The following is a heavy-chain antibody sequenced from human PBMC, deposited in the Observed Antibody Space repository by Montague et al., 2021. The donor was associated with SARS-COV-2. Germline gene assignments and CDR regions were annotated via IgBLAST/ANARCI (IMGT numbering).Heavy chain of an antibody. CDR3: ARRYSGYAMDY. D-gene: IGHD5-12*01. V-gene: IGHV5-51*01. Sequence: QSGAEVKKPGESLKISCKVSGYSFTCYWIGWVRQMPGKGLEWMGMIYPGDSCTSYSPSFQGQVTISADKSIRTAYLQWSSLKASDTAMYYCARRYSGYAMDYWGQGTLVTVSS. CDR1: GYSFTCYW. CDR2: IYPGDSCT. J-gene: IGHJ4*02.